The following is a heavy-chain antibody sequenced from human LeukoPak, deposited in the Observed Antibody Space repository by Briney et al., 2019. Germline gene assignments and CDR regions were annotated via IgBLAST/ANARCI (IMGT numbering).Heavy chain of an antibody. CDR3: AIGYSSGWYTLDY. V-gene: IGHV1-69*05. D-gene: IGHD6-19*01. CDR1: GGTFSSYA. CDR2: IIPIFGTA. Sequence: SVKVSCKASGGTFSSYAISWVRQAPGQGLEWMGGIIPIFGTANYAQKFQGRVTITTDESTSTAYMELSSLRSEDTAVYYCAIGYSSGWYTLDYWGQGTLVTVSS. J-gene: IGHJ4*02.